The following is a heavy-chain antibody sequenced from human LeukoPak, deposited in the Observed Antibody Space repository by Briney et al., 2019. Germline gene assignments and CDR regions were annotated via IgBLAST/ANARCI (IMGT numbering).Heavy chain of an antibody. CDR1: GFTFSTYG. CDR3: AKSGGTSWPSDYYFDH. D-gene: IGHD6-13*01. CDR2: IRYDGSSK. J-gene: IGHJ4*02. Sequence: GGSLRLSCAASGFTFSTYGMHWVRQAPGKGLEWVAFIRYDGSSKFYADSVKGRFTISRDNSKNMLFLQVNSLRNEDTAVYYCAKSGGTSWPSDYYFDHWGQGTLVTVSS. V-gene: IGHV3-30*02.